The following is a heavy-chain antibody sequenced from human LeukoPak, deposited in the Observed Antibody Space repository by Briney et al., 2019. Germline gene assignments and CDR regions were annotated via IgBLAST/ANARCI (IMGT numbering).Heavy chain of an antibody. CDR3: ARDESYYDSSGYYYYYYMDV. V-gene: IGHV1-18*01. D-gene: IGHD3-22*01. CDR2: ISAYNGNT. J-gene: IGHJ6*03. Sequence: ASVKVSCKASGYTFTSYGISWVRQAPGQGLEWMGWISAYNGNTNYAQKLQGRVTMTTDTSTSTAYMELRSLRSDDTAVYYRARDESYYDSSGYYYYYYMDVWGKGTTVTVSS. CDR1: GYTFTSYG.